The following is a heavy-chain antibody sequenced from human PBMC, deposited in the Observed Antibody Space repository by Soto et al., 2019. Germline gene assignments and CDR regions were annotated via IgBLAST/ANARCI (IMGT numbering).Heavy chain of an antibody. CDR2: IWYDGSNK. Sequence: GGSLRLSCAASGFTFSSYGMHWVRQAPGKGLEWVAVIWYDGSNKYYADSVKGRFTISRDNSKNTLYLQMNSLRAEDTAVYYCAGNDYDFCSGYYSTDYWGQGTLVTVSS. CDR3: AGNDYDFCSGYYSTDY. V-gene: IGHV3-33*01. J-gene: IGHJ4*02. CDR1: GFTFSSYG. D-gene: IGHD3-3*01.